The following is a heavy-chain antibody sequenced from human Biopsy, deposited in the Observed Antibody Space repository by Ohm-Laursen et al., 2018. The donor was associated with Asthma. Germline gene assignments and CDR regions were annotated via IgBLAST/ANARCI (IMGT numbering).Heavy chain of an antibody. Sequence: SLRLSCAAFGFSLSNFAIHWVRQAPGKGLEWVGAISKDASTQDYADSVKGRFTMARDNSKNTLDLQMNSLREEDTAVYYCVRDGTDDAFDIWGQGTVVSVSS. CDR2: ISKDASTQ. CDR3: VRDGTDDAFDI. D-gene: IGHD1-1*01. J-gene: IGHJ3*02. CDR1: GFSLSNFA. V-gene: IGHV3-30*01.